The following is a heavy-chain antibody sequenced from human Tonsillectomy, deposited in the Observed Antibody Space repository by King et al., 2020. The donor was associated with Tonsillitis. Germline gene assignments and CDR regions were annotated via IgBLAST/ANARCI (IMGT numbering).Heavy chain of an antibody. CDR3: AKGGEKQTYWYFDL. J-gene: IGHJ2*01. D-gene: IGHD3-10*01. Sequence: VQLVESGGGLVQPGGSLRLSCVASGFTFGNYAMSWVRQAPGKGLEWVSGITSSSCTTYYSDSAKGRFTISRDNSKNTLFLEISILRVNDTAVYYCAKGGEKQTYWYFDLWGRGTLVSVSS. CDR1: GFTFGNYA. CDR2: ITSSSCTT. V-gene: IGHV3-23*04.